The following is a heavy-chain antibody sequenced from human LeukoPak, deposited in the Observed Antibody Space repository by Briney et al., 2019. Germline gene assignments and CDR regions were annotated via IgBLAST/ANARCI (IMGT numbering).Heavy chain of an antibody. V-gene: IGHV3-23*01. CDR3: AKVGEYDSSGYYSDCPDY. D-gene: IGHD3-22*01. J-gene: IGHJ4*02. CDR2: ISGSGGST. Sequence: GGSLRLSCAASGFTFSSYAMSWVRQAPGKGLEWVSAISGSGGSTYYADSVKGRFTISRDNSKNTLYLQMYSLRAEDTAVYYRAKVGEYDSSGYYSDCPDYWGQGTLVTVSS. CDR1: GFTFSSYA.